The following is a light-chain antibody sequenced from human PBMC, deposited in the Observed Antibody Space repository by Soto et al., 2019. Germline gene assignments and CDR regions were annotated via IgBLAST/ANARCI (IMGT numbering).Light chain of an antibody. CDR2: RAS. V-gene: IGKV3-20*01. J-gene: IGKJ5*01. Sequence: EIVLTQSPGTLSLSPGERATLSCRASQSFDNYLAWYQQKPGQAPGLLIYRASTRATGIPDRFSGSGSGTDFTLTISRLEPEDFAVYFCQQYNYLITFGQGTRLEIK. CDR3: QQYNYLIT. CDR1: QSFDNY.